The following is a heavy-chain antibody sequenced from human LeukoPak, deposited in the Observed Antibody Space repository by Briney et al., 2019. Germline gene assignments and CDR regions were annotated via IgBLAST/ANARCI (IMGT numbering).Heavy chain of an antibody. Sequence: ASVKVYCKASGGTFSSYAISWVGQAPGQGLEWMGGSIPIFGTANYAQKFQGRVTITADESTSTAYMELSSLRSEDTAVYYCARDRAREYYYDSSGYYDYWGQGTLVTVSS. CDR3: ARDRAREYYYDSSGYYDY. CDR2: SIPIFGTA. CDR1: GGTFSSYA. V-gene: IGHV1-69*13. D-gene: IGHD3-22*01. J-gene: IGHJ4*02.